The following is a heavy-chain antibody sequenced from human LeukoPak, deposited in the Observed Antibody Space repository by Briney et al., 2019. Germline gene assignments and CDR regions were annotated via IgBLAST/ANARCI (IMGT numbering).Heavy chain of an antibody. Sequence: PGGSLRLSCAASGFTFSSYAMSWVRQAPGKGLEWVSAISGSGGSTYYADSVKGRFTISRDNSKNTLYLQMNSLRAEDTAVYYCAKDIVVVPAAIFEVPGPWGQGTLVTVSS. CDR2: ISGSGGST. CDR1: GFTFSSYA. CDR3: AKDIVVVPAAIFEVPGP. D-gene: IGHD2-2*02. J-gene: IGHJ5*02. V-gene: IGHV3-23*01.